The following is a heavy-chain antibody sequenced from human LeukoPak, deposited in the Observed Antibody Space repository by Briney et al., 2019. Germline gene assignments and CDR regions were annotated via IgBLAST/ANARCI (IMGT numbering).Heavy chain of an antibody. CDR3: AKVRIQLWLYDY. D-gene: IGHD5-18*01. CDR1: GFTFSSYG. V-gene: IGHV3-23*01. J-gene: IGHJ4*02. CDR2: ISGSGGST. Sequence: GGSLRLSCAASGFTFSSYGMSWVRQAPGKGLEWVSAISGSGGSTYYADSVKGRFTISRDNSKNTLYLQMNSLRAEDTAVYYCAKVRIQLWLYDYWGQGTLVTVSS.